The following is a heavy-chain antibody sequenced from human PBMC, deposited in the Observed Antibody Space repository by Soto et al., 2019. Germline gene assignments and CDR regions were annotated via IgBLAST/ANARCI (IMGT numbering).Heavy chain of an antibody. V-gene: IGHV3-23*01. D-gene: IGHD6-19*01. CDR2: ISGSGNNT. CDR3: AKVRGSGRYWGYDAFDI. CDR1: GFTFSSYA. J-gene: IGHJ3*02. Sequence: GGSLRLSCAASGFTFSSYAMSWVRQAPGKGLEWVSAISGSGNNTYYADSVKGRFTISRDNSKNTLDLQMNSLRAEDTAVYYCAKVRGSGRYWGYDAFDIWGQGTMVTVSS.